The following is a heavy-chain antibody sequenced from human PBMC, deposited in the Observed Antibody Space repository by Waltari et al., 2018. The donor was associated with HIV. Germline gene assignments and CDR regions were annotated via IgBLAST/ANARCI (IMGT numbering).Heavy chain of an antibody. J-gene: IGHJ4*02. V-gene: IGHV3-48*01. CDR3: ARDINGGWGY. Sequence: EVQLVESGGGLVQPGGSLRLSCVASGFTFCNFTMNWVRQDPGKGVEWVSNISRSSSSIFYADTVKGRFTNARDNAKNSLYLQMNSLRVEDTAVYYCARDINGGWGYWGQGTLVTVAS. CDR2: ISRSSSSI. CDR1: GFTFCNFT. D-gene: IGHD7-27*01.